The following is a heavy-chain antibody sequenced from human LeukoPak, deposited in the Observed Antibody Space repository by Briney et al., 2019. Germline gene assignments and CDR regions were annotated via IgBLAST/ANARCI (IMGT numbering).Heavy chain of an antibody. D-gene: IGHD3-10*01. V-gene: IGHV3-9*01. CDR3: ARKYGSGTYLDY. J-gene: IGHJ4*02. CDR2: ISWNSGSI. CDR1: GFTFDDYA. Sequence: PGGSLRLSCAASGFTFDDYAMHWVRQAPGKGLEWVSGISWNSGSIGYADSVKGRFTISRDNAKNSLYLQMNSLRAEDTAVYYCARKYGSGTYLDYWGQGTLVTVSS.